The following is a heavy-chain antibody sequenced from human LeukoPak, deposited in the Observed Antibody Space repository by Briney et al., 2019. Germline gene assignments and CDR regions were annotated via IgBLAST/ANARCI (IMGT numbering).Heavy chain of an antibody. CDR3: AREGPPNWFDP. CDR1: GFAFSSYS. Sequence: GGSLRLSCAASGFAFSSYSMNWVRQAPGKGLEWVSSISSSSSYIYYADSVKGRFTISRDNAKNSLYLQMNSLRAEDTAVYYCAREGPPNWFDPWGQGTLVTVSS. V-gene: IGHV3-21*01. CDR2: ISSSSSYI. J-gene: IGHJ5*02.